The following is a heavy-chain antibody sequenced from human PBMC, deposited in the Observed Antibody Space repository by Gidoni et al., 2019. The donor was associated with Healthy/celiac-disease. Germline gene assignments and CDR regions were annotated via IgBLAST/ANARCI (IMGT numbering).Heavy chain of an antibody. Sequence: EVQLVESGGGVVQPGGSLRLSRSAYGFPVSRYAMPWVRQAPGKGLEYVSAISSNGGSTYYADSLKGRFTISSDNSKNTLYLQMSSLRAEDTAVYYCVKDLRIVVATADFDYWGQGTLVTVSS. V-gene: IGHV3-64D*06. CDR1: GFPVSRYA. J-gene: IGHJ4*02. CDR3: VKDLRIVVATADFDY. CDR2: ISSNGGST. D-gene: IGHD2-21*02.